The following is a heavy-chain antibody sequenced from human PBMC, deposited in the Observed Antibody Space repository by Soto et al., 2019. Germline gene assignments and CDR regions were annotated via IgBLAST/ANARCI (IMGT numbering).Heavy chain of an antibody. J-gene: IGHJ4*02. CDR2: ISPKSGGT. Sequence: GPSVKVSCKASGHTFINYYMHWVRQAPGQGFEWMGRISPKSGGTNYAQKFQGRVRMTWDTSLKTAYMELSSLKSDDTAVYYCARPPGYISDWHYFDLWGQGTLVTVSS. CDR3: ARPPGYISDWHYFDL. CDR1: GHTFINYY. V-gene: IGHV1-2*02. D-gene: IGHD2-21*02.